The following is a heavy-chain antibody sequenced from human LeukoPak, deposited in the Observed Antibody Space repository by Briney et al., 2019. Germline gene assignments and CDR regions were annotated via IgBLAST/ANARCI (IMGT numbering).Heavy chain of an antibody. CDR3: AGSADYYWYFDL. V-gene: IGHV1-69*13. J-gene: IGHJ2*01. CDR2: IIPIFGTA. D-gene: IGHD3-10*01. Sequence: SVKVSCKASGGTFSSYAISWVRQAPGQGLEWMGGIIPIFGTANYAQKFQGGVTITADESTSTAYMELSSLRSEDTAVYYCAGSADYYWYFDLWGRGTLVTVSS. CDR1: GGTFSSYA.